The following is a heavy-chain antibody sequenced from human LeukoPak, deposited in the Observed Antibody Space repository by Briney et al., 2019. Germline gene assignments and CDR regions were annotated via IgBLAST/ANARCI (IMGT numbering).Heavy chain of an antibody. Sequence: GGSLRLSCAASGFTFSNYNMNWVRQAPGKAMEWVSSITSSGTYIFYADSVKGRFTISRDNAKNSLYLQMDSLGPEDTAVYYCARDLEGSGSFYRPSYDYWGQGTLVTVSS. D-gene: IGHD3-10*01. CDR1: GFTFSNYN. CDR3: ARDLEGSGSFYRPSYDY. J-gene: IGHJ4*02. CDR2: ITSSGTYI. V-gene: IGHV3-21*01.